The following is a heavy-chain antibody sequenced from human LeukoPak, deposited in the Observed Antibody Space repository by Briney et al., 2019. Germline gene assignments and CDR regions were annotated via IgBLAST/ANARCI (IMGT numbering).Heavy chain of an antibody. J-gene: IGHJ3*02. D-gene: IGHD5/OR15-5a*01. V-gene: IGHV4-4*02. CDR1: GGSISSSSW. Sequence: PSGTLSLTCAVSGGSISSSSWWSWVRQPPGKGLEWIGEVFHDGSPNYNPSFRGRVTILVDKSKNQFSLNLGSLTAADTAMYYCARDPNIVSAVTLRAFDIWGQGTMVSVSP. CDR2: VFHDGSP. CDR3: ARDPNIVSAVTLRAFDI.